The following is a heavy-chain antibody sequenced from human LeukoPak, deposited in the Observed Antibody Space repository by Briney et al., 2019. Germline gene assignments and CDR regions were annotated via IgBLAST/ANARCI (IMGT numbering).Heavy chain of an antibody. D-gene: IGHD3-22*01. CDR2: ISGSGGTT. J-gene: IGHJ4*02. CDR3: AKRGVVIRVILVGFHREAYYFDS. CDR1: GITLSNYG. V-gene: IGHV3-23*01. Sequence: GGSLRLSCAVSGITLSNYGMSWVRPAPGKGLEWVAGISGSGGTTNYADSVKARFTISRDNPKNTLYLQMNSLRAEDTAVYFWAKRGVVIRVILVGFHREAYYFDSWGQGALVTVSS.